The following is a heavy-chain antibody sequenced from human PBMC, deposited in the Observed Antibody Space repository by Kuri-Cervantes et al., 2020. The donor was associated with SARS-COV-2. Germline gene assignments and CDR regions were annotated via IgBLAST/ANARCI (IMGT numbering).Heavy chain of an antibody. J-gene: IGHJ4*02. D-gene: IGHD2-2*01. V-gene: IGHV1-2*02. CDR3: ARVGCRSTSCYRAIDY. CDR2: INPNSGGT. Sequence: ASVKVSCKASGYTFTGYYMHWVRQAPGQGLEWVGWINPNSGGTNYAQKFQGRVTMTRDTSISTAYMELSRLRSDDTAVYYFARVGCRSTSCYRAIDYWGQGTLVTVSS. CDR1: GYTFTGYY.